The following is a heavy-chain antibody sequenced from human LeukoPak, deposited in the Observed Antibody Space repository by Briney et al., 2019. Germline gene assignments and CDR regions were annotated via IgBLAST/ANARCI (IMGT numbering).Heavy chain of an antibody. Sequence: PSETLSLTCTVSDGSISSGGYYWSWIRQPPGKGLEWIGYIYYSGSTYYNPSLKSRVTISVDTSKNQFSLKLSSVTAADTAVYYCARERFLEWPDYWGQGTLVTVSS. CDR2: IYYSGST. V-gene: IGHV4-30-4*08. CDR1: DGSISSGGYY. J-gene: IGHJ4*02. CDR3: ARERFLEWPDY. D-gene: IGHD3-3*01.